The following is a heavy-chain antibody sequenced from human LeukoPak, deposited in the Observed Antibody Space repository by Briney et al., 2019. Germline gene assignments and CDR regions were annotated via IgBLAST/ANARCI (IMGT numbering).Heavy chain of an antibody. CDR2: IYHSGST. Sequence: SGTLSLTCAVSGGSISSSNWWSWVRQPPGKGLEWIGEIYHSGSTNYNPSLKSRVTISVDTSKNQFSLKLSSVTAADTAVYYCARGNWNEAYYFDYWGQGTLVTVSS. J-gene: IGHJ4*02. D-gene: IGHD1-1*01. V-gene: IGHV4-4*02. CDR3: ARGNWNEAYYFDY. CDR1: GGSISSSNW.